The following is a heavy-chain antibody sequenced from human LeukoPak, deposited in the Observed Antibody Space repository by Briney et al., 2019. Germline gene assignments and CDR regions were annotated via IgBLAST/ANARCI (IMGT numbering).Heavy chain of an antibody. CDR2: ISAYNGNT. CDR1: GYTFTSYG. V-gene: IGHV1-18*01. J-gene: IGHJ5*02. Sequence: GASVKVSCKASGYTFTSYGISWVRQAPGQGLEWMGWISAYNGNTNYAQKLQGRVTMTTDTSTSTAYMELRSLRSDDTAVYYCARDEEYDSSGYYDLWGQGTLVTVSS. D-gene: IGHD3-22*01. CDR3: ARDEEYDSSGYYDL.